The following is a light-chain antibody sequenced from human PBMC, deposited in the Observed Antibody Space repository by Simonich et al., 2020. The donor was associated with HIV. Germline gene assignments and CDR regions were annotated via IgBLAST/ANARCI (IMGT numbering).Light chain of an antibody. V-gene: IGKV1-8*01. CDR1: QGISSY. J-gene: IGKJ4*01. CDR3: QQYYSYPLT. Sequence: AIRMTQSPSSRSASIGDRITMTCRAKQGISSYLARYQQEAGKAPKLLIYAASTLQSGVPSRFSGSGSGTDFTLTISLQSEDSATYYCQQYYSYPLTFGGGTKVEIK. CDR2: AAS.